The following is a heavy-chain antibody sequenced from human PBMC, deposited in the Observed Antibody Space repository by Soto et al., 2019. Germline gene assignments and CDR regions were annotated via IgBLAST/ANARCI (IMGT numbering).Heavy chain of an antibody. CDR1: VYTFTNFG. CDR2: ISTDKGNT. J-gene: IGHJ4*02. CDR3: ANRSPAFDY. Sequence: QVQLLQSGPEVKNPGASVKVSCKTSVYTFTNFGISWVRQAPGQGVEWMGWISTDKGNTNYAQKFQGRVTMTTDTSTSTGYMELRSLTSDDTAVYYCANRSPAFDYWGQGTLVTVSS. V-gene: IGHV1-18*01.